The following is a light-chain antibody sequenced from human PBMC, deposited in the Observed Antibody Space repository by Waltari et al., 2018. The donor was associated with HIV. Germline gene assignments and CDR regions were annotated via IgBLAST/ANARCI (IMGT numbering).Light chain of an antibody. CDR2: DVS. CDR3: SSYTSSSTPV. J-gene: IGLJ2*01. Sequence: QSALPQPASVSGSPGQSITISCTGTSSDVGGYNYVSWYQQHPGKAPKLMIYDVSNRPSGVSNRFSGSKSGNTSSRTISGLQAEDEADYYCSSYTSSSTPVFGGGTKLTVL. V-gene: IGLV2-14*03. CDR1: SSDVGGYNY.